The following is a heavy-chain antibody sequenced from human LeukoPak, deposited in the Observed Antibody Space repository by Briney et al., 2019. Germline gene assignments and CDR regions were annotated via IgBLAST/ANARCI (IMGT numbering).Heavy chain of an antibody. CDR1: GYTFTGYY. D-gene: IGHD3-10*01. CDR2: ISAYNGNT. CDR3: GRDQSYGSGSYQDY. J-gene: IGHJ4*02. Sequence: GASVKVSCKASGYTFTGYYMHWVRQAPGQGLEWMGWISAYNGNTNYAQKLQGRVTMTTDTSTSTAYMERRSLRSDDTAVYYCGRDQSYGSGSYQDYWGQGTLVTVSS. V-gene: IGHV1-18*04.